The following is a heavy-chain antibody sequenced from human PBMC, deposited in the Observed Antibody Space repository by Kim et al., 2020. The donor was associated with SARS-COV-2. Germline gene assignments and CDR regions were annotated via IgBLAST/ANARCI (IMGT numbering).Heavy chain of an antibody. J-gene: IGHJ6*02. CDR3: AHRPKYYYYGMDV. V-gene: IGHV2-5*01. Sequence: YSQSLKSRLTITKDTSKNQVVLTMTNMDPVDTATYYCAHRPKYYYYGMDVWGQGTTVTVSS.